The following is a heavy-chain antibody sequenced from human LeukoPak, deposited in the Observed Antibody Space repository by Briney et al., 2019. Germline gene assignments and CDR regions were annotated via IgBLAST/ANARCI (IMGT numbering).Heavy chain of an antibody. CDR1: GYIFTDYY. D-gene: IGHD6-19*01. Sequence: ASVKVSCKASGYIFTDYYMHWVRQAPGQELGWMGRINPNSGGTNYAQKFQGRVTMTRDTSISTAYTELSSLRSEDTATYYCASMSSGWYAPKNYGMDVWGQGTTVTVSS. CDR2: INPNSGGT. CDR3: ASMSSGWYAPKNYGMDV. V-gene: IGHV1/OR15-1*01. J-gene: IGHJ6*02.